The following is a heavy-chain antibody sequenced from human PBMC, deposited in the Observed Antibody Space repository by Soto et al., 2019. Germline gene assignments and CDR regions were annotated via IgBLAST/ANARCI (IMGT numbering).Heavy chain of an antibody. CDR2: ISGTGAST. J-gene: IGHJ4*02. CDR1: GFTFTSYA. V-gene: IGHV3-23*01. D-gene: IGHD2-2*01. Sequence: HPGGSLRLSCAASGFTFTSYAMSWVRQAPERGLEWVSTISGTGASTYYADSVKGRFAISRDNSKSRLYLQINSVRAEDTAVYYCAKPTRTSCSSTTCSYFDCWGQGTLVTVSS. CDR3: AKPTRTSCSSTTCSYFDC.